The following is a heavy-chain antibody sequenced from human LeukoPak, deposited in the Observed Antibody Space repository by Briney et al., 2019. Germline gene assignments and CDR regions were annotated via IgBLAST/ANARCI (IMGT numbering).Heavy chain of an antibody. CDR3: ATGCSGGSCPHDY. Sequence: ASVKVSCKVSGYTLTELSIHWVRQAPGKGLEWMGGFDPEDGETIYAQKFQGRVTMTEDTSTDTAYMELSSLRSEDTAVYYCATGCSGGSCPHDYWGQGTLVTVSS. J-gene: IGHJ4*02. V-gene: IGHV1-24*01. D-gene: IGHD2-15*01. CDR1: GYTLTELS. CDR2: FDPEDGET.